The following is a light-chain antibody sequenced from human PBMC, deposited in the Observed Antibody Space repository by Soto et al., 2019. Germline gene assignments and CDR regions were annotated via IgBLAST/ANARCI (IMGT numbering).Light chain of an antibody. V-gene: IGLV2-14*03. CDR1: SGDIGDYKY. CDR2: DVS. CDR3: SSYTSTNFVI. Sequence: QSALTQPASVSGSPGQSITISCTGSSGDIGDYKYVSWYKQHPGKDPKLMIYDVSNRPSGVSNRFSGSKSGNTASLTISGLQAEDEADYYCSSYTSTNFVIFGGGTKLTVL. J-gene: IGLJ2*01.